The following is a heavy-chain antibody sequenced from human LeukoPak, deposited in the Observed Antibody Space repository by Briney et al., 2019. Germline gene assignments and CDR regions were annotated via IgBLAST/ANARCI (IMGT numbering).Heavy chain of an antibody. D-gene: IGHD1-14*01. V-gene: IGHV3-74*01. J-gene: IGHJ4*02. CDR1: GFTFSSHM. CDR2: VKSDGTAT. CDR3: VRKFATGD. Sequence: GGSQRLSCAASGFTFSSHMMHWVRQAQGTGLVWVSSVKSDGTATNYADSVKSRFTISRDNAKNTLYLQMNSLRVEDTAVYYCVRKFATGDWGQGTLVTVSS.